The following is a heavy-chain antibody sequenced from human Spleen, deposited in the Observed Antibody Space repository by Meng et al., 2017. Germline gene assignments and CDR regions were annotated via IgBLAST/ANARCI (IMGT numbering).Heavy chain of an antibody. CDR3: ARAGGNYDFWSGFPYYYYYGMDV. CDR2: INTNTGNP. Sequence: ASVKVSCKASGYTFTSYAMNWVRQAPGQGLEWMGWINTNTGNPTYAQGFTGRFVFSLDTSVSTAYLQISSLKAEDTAVYYCARAGGNYDFWSGFPYYYYYGMDVWGQGTTVTVSS. V-gene: IGHV7-4-1*02. D-gene: IGHD3-3*01. J-gene: IGHJ6*02. CDR1: GYTFTSYA.